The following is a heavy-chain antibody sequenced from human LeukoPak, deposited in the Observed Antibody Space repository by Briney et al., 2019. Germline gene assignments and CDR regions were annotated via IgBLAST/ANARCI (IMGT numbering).Heavy chain of an antibody. CDR3: ARSLHVRGVPDYMDV. Sequence: GGSLGLSCAASGFTFSSYAMSWVRQAPGKGLEWVSVIYKNAITYYADTVKGRFTISRDNSKNTLYLQMNSLRADDTAVYYCARSLHVRGVPDYMDVWGKGTTVTISS. J-gene: IGHJ6*03. V-gene: IGHV3-53*01. CDR1: GFTFSSYA. D-gene: IGHD3-10*01. CDR2: IYKNAIT.